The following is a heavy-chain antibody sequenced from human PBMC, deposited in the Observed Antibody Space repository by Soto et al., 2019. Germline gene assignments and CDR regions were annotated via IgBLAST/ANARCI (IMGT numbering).Heavy chain of an antibody. CDR3: ERTYYYDSSGYYYGLVY. CDR2: MNPNSGNT. D-gene: IGHD3-22*01. V-gene: IGHV1-8*01. CDR1: GYTFTSYD. J-gene: IGHJ4*02. Sequence: QVQLVQSGAEVKKPGASVKVSCKASGYTFTSYDINWVRQATGQGLEWMGWMNPNSGNTGYAQKFQGRVTMTRNTSISTAYMELSSLRSEDTAVYYCERTYYYDSSGYYYGLVYWGQGTLVTVSS.